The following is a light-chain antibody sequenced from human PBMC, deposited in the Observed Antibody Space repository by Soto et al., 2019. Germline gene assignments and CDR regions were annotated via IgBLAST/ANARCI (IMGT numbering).Light chain of an antibody. Sequence: IHMAQAPSTLSGSLGDIVTITCRASQTISSWLAWYQQKPGKAPKLLIYKASTLKSGVPSRFSGSGSGTEFTLTISSLQPDDFATYYCQHYNSYSEAFGQGTKVDIK. CDR1: QTISSW. J-gene: IGKJ1*01. CDR2: KAS. V-gene: IGKV1-5*03. CDR3: QHYNSYSEA.